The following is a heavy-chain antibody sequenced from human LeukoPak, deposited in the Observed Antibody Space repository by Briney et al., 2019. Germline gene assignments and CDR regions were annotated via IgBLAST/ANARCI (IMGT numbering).Heavy chain of an antibody. CDR3: ARDYGDYVRFGYY. CDR1: GYTFTSYG. D-gene: IGHD4-17*01. Sequence: GASVKVSCKASGYTFTSYGISWVRQAPGQGLEWMGWISAYNGNTNYAQKLQGRVTMTTDTSTSTAYTELRSLRSDDTAVYYCARDYGDYVRFGYYWGQGTLVTVSS. CDR2: ISAYNGNT. J-gene: IGHJ4*02. V-gene: IGHV1-18*01.